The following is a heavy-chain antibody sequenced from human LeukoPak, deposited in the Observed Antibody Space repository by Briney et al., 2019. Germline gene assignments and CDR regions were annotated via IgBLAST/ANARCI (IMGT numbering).Heavy chain of an antibody. CDR1: GGSISSYY. J-gene: IGHJ4*02. CDR2: IYYSGST. CDR3: ASLYSGYDKGYFDY. Sequence: SETLSLTCTVSGGSISSYYWSWIRQPPGKGLEWIGYIYYSGSTNYNPSLKSRVTISVDTSKNQFSLKLSSVTAADTAVYYCASLYSGYDKGYFDYWGQGTLVTVSS. D-gene: IGHD5-12*01. V-gene: IGHV4-59*01.